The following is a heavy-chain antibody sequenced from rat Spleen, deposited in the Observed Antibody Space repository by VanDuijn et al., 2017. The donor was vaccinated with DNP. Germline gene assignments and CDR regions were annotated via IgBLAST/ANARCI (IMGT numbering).Heavy chain of an antibody. CDR3: ARTTVAHVPFDY. CDR1: GFSLTSNS. Sequence: QVQLKESGPGLVQPSQTLSLTCTVSGFSLTSNSVHWVRQPPGKGLEWVGAIWSGGSTDYNSALKSRLSISRDTSKSQVLLKMNSLQSEDTAMYFCARTTVAHVPFDYWGQGVMVTVSS. V-gene: IGHV2-1*01. J-gene: IGHJ2*01. D-gene: IGHD1-3*01. CDR2: IWSGGST.